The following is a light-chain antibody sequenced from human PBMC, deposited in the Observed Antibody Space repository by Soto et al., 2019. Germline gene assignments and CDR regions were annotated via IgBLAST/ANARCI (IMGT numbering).Light chain of an antibody. J-gene: IGKJ1*01. CDR2: DAS. CDR1: QSVSSY. CDR3: QERSNWLRT. Sequence: EIVLTQSPATLSLSPGERATLSCRASQSVSSYLAWYQQKPGQAPRLLIYDASNRATGIPARFRGSGSGTDFTLTISSLEPEDCAVYYCQERSNWLRTFGQGTKVEIK. V-gene: IGKV3-11*01.